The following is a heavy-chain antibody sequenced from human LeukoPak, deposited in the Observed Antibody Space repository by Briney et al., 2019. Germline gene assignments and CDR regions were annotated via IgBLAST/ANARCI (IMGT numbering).Heavy chain of an antibody. CDR3: ARGRSNYYGMDV. D-gene: IGHD1-26*01. V-gene: IGHV4-59*01. Sequence: SETLSLTCSVSDGSINSYYWNWIRRPPGKGLEWIGYIYYNGNTNYSPSLKSRVTMSVDTSKNLFSLKVSSVTAADTAVYYCARGRSNYYGMDVWGHGTTVTVSS. J-gene: IGHJ6*02. CDR1: DGSINSYY. CDR2: IYYNGNT.